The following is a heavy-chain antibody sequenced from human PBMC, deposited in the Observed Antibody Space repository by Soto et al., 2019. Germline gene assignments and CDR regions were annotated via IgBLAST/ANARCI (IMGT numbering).Heavy chain of an antibody. D-gene: IGHD3-22*01. CDR3: AKSLTMLVSSPFDY. V-gene: IGHV3-7*01. CDR2: IKQDESEK. CDR1: GFRFNTYW. J-gene: IGHJ4*02. Sequence: PGGSLRLSCAASGFRFNTYWMTWVRQAPGKGLEWVANIKQDESEKYYVDSVKGRFTISRDNAKNSLYLHMNSLRAEDTAVYYCAKSLTMLVSSPFDYWGQGARVTVS.